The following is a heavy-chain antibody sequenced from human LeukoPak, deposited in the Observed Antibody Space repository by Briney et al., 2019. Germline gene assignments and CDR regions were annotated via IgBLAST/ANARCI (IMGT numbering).Heavy chain of an antibody. CDR1: GGTFSSYA. D-gene: IGHD3-10*01. CDR3: ARANYYGLSGYYYMDV. Sequence: GASVKVSCKASGGTFSSYAISWVRQAPGQGLEWMGGIIPIFGTANYAQKFQGRATITADESTSTAYMELSSLRSEDTAVYYCARANYYGLSGYYYMDVWGKGTTVTISS. V-gene: IGHV1-69*13. J-gene: IGHJ6*03. CDR2: IIPIFGTA.